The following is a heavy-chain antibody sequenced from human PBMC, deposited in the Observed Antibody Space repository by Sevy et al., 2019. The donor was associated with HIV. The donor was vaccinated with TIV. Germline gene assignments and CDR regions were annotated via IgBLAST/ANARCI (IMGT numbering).Heavy chain of an antibody. J-gene: IGHJ4*02. CDR2: ISHSSTTI. Sequence: GGSLRLSCAASGFTVSGNYMSWVRQAPGKGLEWVSYISHSSTTIYYAVSVKGRFTISRDTAKNSLYLQMHSLRAEDTAVYYCARAPPYSGLDYWGRGTLVTVSS. D-gene: IGHD2-15*01. V-gene: IGHV3-11*04. CDR3: ARAPPYSGLDY. CDR1: GFTVSGNY.